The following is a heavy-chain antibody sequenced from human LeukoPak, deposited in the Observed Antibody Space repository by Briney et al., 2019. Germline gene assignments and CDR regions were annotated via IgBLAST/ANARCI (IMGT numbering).Heavy chain of an antibody. V-gene: IGHV3-64*04. CDR3: AYGSGWFFDY. D-gene: IGHD6-19*01. CDR1: GFTFSNYP. CDR2: ISGNGGNT. Sequence: PGGSLRLSCSASGFTFSNYPMHWVRQAPGKGLEYVSGISGNGGNTYYANSVKGRFTISRDNSKHTLYLQMNSLRAEDTAVYHCAYGSGWFFDYWGQGSMVTVSS. J-gene: IGHJ4*02.